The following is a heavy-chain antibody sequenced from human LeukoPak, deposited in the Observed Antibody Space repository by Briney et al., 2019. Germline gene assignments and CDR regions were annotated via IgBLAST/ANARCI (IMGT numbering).Heavy chain of an antibody. V-gene: IGHV4-34*01. CDR2: INHSGST. J-gene: IGHJ2*01. CDR1: GGSFSGYY. D-gene: IGHD2-2*01. Sequence: SETLSLTCAVYGGSFSGYYWSWIRQPPGKGLEWIGEINHSGSTNYNPSLKSRVTISVDTSKNQFSLKLSSVTAADTAVYYCARGSCSSTSCFYWYFDLWGRGTLVTVSS. CDR3: ARGSCSSTSCFYWYFDL.